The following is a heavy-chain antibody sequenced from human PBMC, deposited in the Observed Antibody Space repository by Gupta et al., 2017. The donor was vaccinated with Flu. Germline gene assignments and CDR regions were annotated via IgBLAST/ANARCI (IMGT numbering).Heavy chain of an antibody. CDR1: GFTFSSYG. Sequence: QVQLVESGGGVVQRGRSLRRPCAASGFTFSSYGMHWVRQAPGKGLEWVAVISYDGINKYYADSVKGRFNISRDNSKNTLYLQMNSLRAEDTAVYYCAKDMLVGCSGGSCYAIFDYWGQGTLVTVSS. CDR2: ISYDGINK. V-gene: IGHV3-30*18. D-gene: IGHD2-15*01. CDR3: AKDMLVGCSGGSCYAIFDY. J-gene: IGHJ4*02.